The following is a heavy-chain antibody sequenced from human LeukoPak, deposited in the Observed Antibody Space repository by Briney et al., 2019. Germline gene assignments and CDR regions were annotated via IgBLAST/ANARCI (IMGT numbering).Heavy chain of an antibody. CDR3: ARDLRGKQLVRYNWFDP. CDR1: GYTFTSYY. J-gene: IGHJ5*02. V-gene: IGHV1-46*01. CDR2: INPSGGST. D-gene: IGHD6-6*01. Sequence: ASVKVSCKASGYTFTSYYMHWVLQAPGQGLEWMGIINPSGGSTTYAQKFQGRVTMTRDTSTTTVYMELSSLRSEDTAVYYCARDLRGKQLVRYNWFDPWGQGTLVTVSS.